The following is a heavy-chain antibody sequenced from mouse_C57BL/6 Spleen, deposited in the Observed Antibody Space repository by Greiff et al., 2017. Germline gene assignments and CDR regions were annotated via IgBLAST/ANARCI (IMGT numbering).Heavy chain of an antibody. J-gene: IGHJ2*01. V-gene: IGHV6-3*01. CDR2: IRLKSDNYAT. Sequence: EVMLVESGGGLVQPGGSMKLSCVASGFTFSNYWMNWVRQSPEKGLEWVAQIRLKSDNYATHYAESVKGRFTISRDDSKSSVYLQMNNLRAEDTGIYYCTGGDTTVVATDYWGQGTTLTVSS. D-gene: IGHD1-1*01. CDR3: TGGDTTVVATDY. CDR1: GFTFSNYW.